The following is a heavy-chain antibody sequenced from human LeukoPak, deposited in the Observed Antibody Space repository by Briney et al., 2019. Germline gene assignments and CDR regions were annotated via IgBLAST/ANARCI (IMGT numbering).Heavy chain of an antibody. CDR1: GFTFSSYA. CDR2: ISYDGSNK. Sequence: GRSLRLSCAASGFTFSSYAMHWVRQAPGKGLEWVAVISYDGSNKYYADSVKGRFTISRDNSKNTLYLQMNSLRAEDTAMYYCAGEYEDYFDYWGQGTLVTVSS. D-gene: IGHD3-3*01. CDR3: AGEYEDYFDY. V-gene: IGHV3-30*04. J-gene: IGHJ4*02.